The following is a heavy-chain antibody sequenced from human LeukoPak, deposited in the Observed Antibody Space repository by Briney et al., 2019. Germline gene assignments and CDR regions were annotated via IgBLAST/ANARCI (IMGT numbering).Heavy chain of an antibody. CDR2: INHSGST. CDR1: GGSFSGYY. J-gene: IGHJ6*03. CDR3: ARRRGYSTNRKYYYYMDV. Sequence: SETLSLTCAVYGGSFSGYYWSWVRQPPGKGLEWIGEINHSGSTNYNPSLKSRVTISVDTSKNQFSLKLSSVTAADTAVYYCARRRGYSTNRKYYYYMDVWGKGTTVTVSS. V-gene: IGHV4-34*01. D-gene: IGHD4-11*01.